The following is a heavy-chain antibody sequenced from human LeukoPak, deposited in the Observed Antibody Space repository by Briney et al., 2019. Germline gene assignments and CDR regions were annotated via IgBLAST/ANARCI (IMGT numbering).Heavy chain of an antibody. V-gene: IGHV3-23*01. D-gene: IGHD1-1*01. CDR1: GFTFTSIA. Sequence: GGSLRSPCAASGFTFTSIAMTWVGQAPGKGLEWVSTIRGTGDSTHYADSVKGRFIIARDKSKNMLYLQMNGLRAEDTAIYYCAKGQELDDGVFDFWGQGTLVTVSS. CDR3: AKGQELDDGVFDF. CDR2: IRGTGDST. J-gene: IGHJ4*02.